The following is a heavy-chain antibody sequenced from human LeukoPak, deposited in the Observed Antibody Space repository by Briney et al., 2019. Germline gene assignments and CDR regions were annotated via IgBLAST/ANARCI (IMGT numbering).Heavy chain of an antibody. Sequence: GGSLRLSCAASGFTVSSNYMSWVRQAPGKGLEWVSVIYSGGSTSYADSVKGRFTISRDNSKNTVFPQMSSLRAEDTALYYCARAPPDVDTTMAMDHWGRGTLVTVSS. CDR1: GFTVSSNY. J-gene: IGHJ4*02. V-gene: IGHV3-53*01. CDR2: IYSGGST. CDR3: ARAPPDVDTTMAMDH. D-gene: IGHD5-18*01.